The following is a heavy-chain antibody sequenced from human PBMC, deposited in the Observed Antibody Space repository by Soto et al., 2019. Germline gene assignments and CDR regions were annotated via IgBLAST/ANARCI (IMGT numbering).Heavy chain of an antibody. V-gene: IGHV4-59*08. Sequence: SETLSLTCTVSGASITAYYWSWIRQPPGKGLEWIGYVHYSGSTKYNPSLKSRVTISVETSRNQFSLKLTSVTAADTAVYYCASRSGYSESYDYWGQGALVTVSS. CDR1: GASITAYY. CDR2: VHYSGST. D-gene: IGHD5-12*01. CDR3: ASRSGYSESYDY. J-gene: IGHJ4*02.